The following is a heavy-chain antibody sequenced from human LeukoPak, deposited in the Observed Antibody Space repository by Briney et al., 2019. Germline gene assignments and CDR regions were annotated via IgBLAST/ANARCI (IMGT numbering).Heavy chain of an antibody. CDR1: GYSISSGYY. D-gene: IGHD3-10*01. J-gene: IGHJ4*02. V-gene: IGHV4-38-2*02. Sequence: KPSETLSLTCNVSGYSISSGYYWGWNRQPPGKGLEWIGSIYHSGSTYYNPSLKSRVTISVDTSKNQFSLKLSSVTAADTAVYYCARDQGYYGSGSYGYWGQGTLVTVSS. CDR2: IYHSGST. CDR3: ARDQGYYGSGSYGY.